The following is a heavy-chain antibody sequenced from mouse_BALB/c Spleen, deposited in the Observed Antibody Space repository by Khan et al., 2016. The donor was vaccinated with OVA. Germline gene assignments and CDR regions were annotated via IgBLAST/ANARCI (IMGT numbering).Heavy chain of an antibody. J-gene: IGHJ2*01. V-gene: IGHV1-84*02. CDR3: AKEGYYGNSLFDY. CDR2: IYPGSGNT. Sequence: QVQLQQSGPELVKPGASVKISCKASGFTFTDYYINWVKQKPGQGLEWIGWIYPGSGNTQYNEKFKGMATLTVDTSSITAYMQLSSLTSEDTAVYFCAKEGYYGNSLFDYWGQGTTLTVSS. D-gene: IGHD1-1*01. CDR1: GFTFTDYY.